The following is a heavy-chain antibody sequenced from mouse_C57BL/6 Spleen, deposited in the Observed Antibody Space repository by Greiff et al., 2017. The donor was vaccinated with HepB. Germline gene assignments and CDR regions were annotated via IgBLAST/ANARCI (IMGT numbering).Heavy chain of an antibody. D-gene: IGHD1-1*01. J-gene: IGHJ2*01. CDR3: ARDSDYGSSEEDFDY. CDR2: INPNNGTT. V-gene: IGHV1-39*01. CDR1: GYSFTDYN. Sequence: EVQLQQSGPELVKPGASVKISCKASGYSFTDYNMNWVKQSTGKSLEWIGVINPNNGTTSYNQKFKGKATLTVDQSSSTAYMQLNSLTSEDSAVYYCARDSDYGSSEEDFDYWGQGTTLTVSS.